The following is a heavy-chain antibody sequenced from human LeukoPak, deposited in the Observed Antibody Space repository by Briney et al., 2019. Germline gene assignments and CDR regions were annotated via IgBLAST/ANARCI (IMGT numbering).Heavy chain of an antibody. J-gene: IGHJ4*02. CDR3: ARGDYGDRDLDY. CDR2: ITNDGSST. V-gene: IGHV3-74*01. D-gene: IGHD4-17*01. CDR1: GLTFSSHW. Sequence: PGGSLRLSCAASGLTFSSHWMHWVRQAPGKGLVWVSRITNDGSSTTYADSVKGRFTISRDNAKNSLYLQMNSLRDEDTAVYYCARGDYGDRDLDYWGQGTLVTVSS.